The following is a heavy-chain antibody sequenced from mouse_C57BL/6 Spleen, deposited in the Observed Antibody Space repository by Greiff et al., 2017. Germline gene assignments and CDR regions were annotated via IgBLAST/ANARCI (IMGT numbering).Heavy chain of an antibody. CDR2: IDPETGGT. V-gene: IGHV1-15*01. J-gene: IGHJ4*01. CDR1: GYTFTDYE. Sequence: QVQLQQSGAELVRPGASVTLSCKASGYTFTDYEMHWVKQTHVHGLEWIGAIDPETGGTAYNQKFKGKAILTADKSSSTAYMELRSLTSEDSAVYYCTRSLYYAMDYWGQGTSVTVSS. CDR3: TRSLYYAMDY.